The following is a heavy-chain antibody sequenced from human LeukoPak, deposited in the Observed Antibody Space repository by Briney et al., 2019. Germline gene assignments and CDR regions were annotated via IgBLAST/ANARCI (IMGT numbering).Heavy chain of an antibody. CDR3: ARAFYPGYYSYMAV. CDR1: GGSISSSSYY. V-gene: IGHV4-61*05. Sequence: SETLSLTCTVSGGSISSSSYYWGWIRQPPGKGLEWIGYIYYSGSTNYNPSLKSRVTISVDTSKNQFSLKLSSVTAADTAVYYCARAFYPGYYSYMAVWGKGTTVTVSS. CDR2: IYYSGST. J-gene: IGHJ6*03. D-gene: IGHD3-3*02.